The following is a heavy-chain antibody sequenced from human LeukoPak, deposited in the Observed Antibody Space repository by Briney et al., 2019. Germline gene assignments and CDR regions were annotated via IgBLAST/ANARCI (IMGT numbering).Heavy chain of an antibody. CDR2: IYYSGST. D-gene: IGHD2-15*01. J-gene: IGHJ5*02. CDR3: ARVRSGGGYCSGGSCYYGNWFDP. Sequence: SQTLSLTCTVSGGSISSGGYYWSWIRQHPGKGLEWIGYIYYSGSTYYNPSLKSRVTISVGMSKNQFSLKLSSVTAADTAVYYCARVRSGGGYCSGGSCYYGNWFDPWGQGTLVTVSS. V-gene: IGHV4-31*03. CDR1: GGSISSGGYY.